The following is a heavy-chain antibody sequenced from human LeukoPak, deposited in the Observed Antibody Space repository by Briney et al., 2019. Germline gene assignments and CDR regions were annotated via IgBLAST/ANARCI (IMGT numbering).Heavy chain of an antibody. CDR3: ARGMGSSSWYREYYFDY. CDR2: INHSGST. V-gene: IGHV4-34*01. D-gene: IGHD6-13*01. J-gene: IGHJ4*02. Sequence: SETLSLTCAVYGGSFSGYYWSWIRQPPGKGLEWIGEINHSGSTNYNPSLKSRVTISVDTSKNQFSLKLSSVTAADTAVYYCARGMGSSSWYREYYFDYWGQGTLVTVSS. CDR1: GGSFSGYY.